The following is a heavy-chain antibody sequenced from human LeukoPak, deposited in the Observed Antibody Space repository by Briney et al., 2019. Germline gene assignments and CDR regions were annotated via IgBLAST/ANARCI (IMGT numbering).Heavy chain of an antibody. CDR2: IWYDGSNK. J-gene: IGHJ6*02. CDR3: ARDGTKITMVRGVLSGGMDV. V-gene: IGHV3-33*01. CDR1: GFTFSSYG. Sequence: GGSLRLSCAASGFTFSSYGMHWVRQAPGKGLEWVAVIWYDGSNKYYADSVKGRFTISRDNSKNTLYLQMNSLRAEDTAVYHCARDGTKITMVRGVLSGGMDVWGQGTTVTVSS. D-gene: IGHD3-10*01.